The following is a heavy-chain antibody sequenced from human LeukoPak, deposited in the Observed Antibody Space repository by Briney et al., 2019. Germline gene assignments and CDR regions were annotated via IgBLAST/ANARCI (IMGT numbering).Heavy chain of an antibody. J-gene: IGHJ4*02. CDR3: ARRYSNSFDY. D-gene: IGHD4-11*01. CDR2: ISNSGGTI. Sequence: AGGSLRLSCAASGFTFSDCYMTWIRQAPGKGLEWVSYISNSGGTIYYTDSVKGRFTISRDNAKNSLYLQMNSLRAEDTAVYYCARRYSNSFDYWGQGTLVTVSS. V-gene: IGHV3-11*01. CDR1: GFTFSDCY.